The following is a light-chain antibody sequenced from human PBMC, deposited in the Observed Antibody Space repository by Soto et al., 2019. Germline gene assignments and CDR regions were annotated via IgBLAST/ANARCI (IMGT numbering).Light chain of an antibody. CDR2: AAS. Sequence: DIQMTQSPSSPSASVGDRVTITCRASQTISNFLNWYQMKPGKAPKLLIYAASTLQSGVPSRFSGSGSGTDFTLSISSLHPEDFATYYCQQSYSFPRTFGGGTRMEIK. CDR3: QQSYSFPRT. V-gene: IGKV1-39*01. CDR1: QTISNF. J-gene: IGKJ4*01.